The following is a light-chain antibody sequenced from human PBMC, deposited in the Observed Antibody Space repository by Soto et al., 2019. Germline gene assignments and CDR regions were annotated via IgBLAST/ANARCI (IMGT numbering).Light chain of an antibody. CDR1: QSLSSSY. V-gene: IGKV3-15*01. CDR3: QQYHKWPLT. J-gene: IGKJ4*01. CDR2: GAS. Sequence: EIVLTQSPGTLSLSPGERATLSCRASQSLSSSYLVWYQQKPGQAPRLLIYGASTRATGIPARFSGGGSGTEFILTISSLQSEDFAVYYCQQYHKWPLTFGGGTKVDIK.